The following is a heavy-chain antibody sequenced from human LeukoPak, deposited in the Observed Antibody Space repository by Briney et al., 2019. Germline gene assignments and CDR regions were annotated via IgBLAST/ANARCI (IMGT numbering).Heavy chain of an antibody. J-gene: IGHJ2*01. CDR2: IRCNALSYPT. D-gene: IGHD3-10*01. CDR1: GFTFSGSA. V-gene: IGHV3-73*01. Sequence: GGSLRLSCAASGFTFSGSAMHWVRQASGKGLEWGGRIRCNALSYPTVYAASVKGRFRVSRDAVKNTAYLQMNSLKTEDKAGYYCSSSLWFGELLKAFDLWGRGTLVTLSS. CDR3: SSSLWFGELLKAFDL.